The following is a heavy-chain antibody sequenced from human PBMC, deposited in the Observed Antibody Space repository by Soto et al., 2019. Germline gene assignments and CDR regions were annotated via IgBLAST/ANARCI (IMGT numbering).Heavy chain of an antibody. V-gene: IGHV4-39*01. Sequence: SETLSLTCTVSGGSVSSNSYSWGWIRQSPGKGLEWIGIIYSTENTYYHPSLLSRVTISADTSMNEFSLKLSSVTAADTAVYYCARVAAAGLMFDYWGQGTLVTVSS. CDR2: IYSTENT. J-gene: IGHJ4*02. D-gene: IGHD6-13*01. CDR3: ARVAAAGLMFDY. CDR1: GGSVSSNSYS.